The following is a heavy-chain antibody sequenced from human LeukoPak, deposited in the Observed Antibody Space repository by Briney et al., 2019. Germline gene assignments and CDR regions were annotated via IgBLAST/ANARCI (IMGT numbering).Heavy chain of an antibody. CDR2: INAGNGNT. V-gene: IGHV1-3*01. J-gene: IGHJ6*02. Sequence: ASVKVSCKASGYTFTSYAMHWVRQAPGQRLEWMGWINAGNGNTKYSQKFQGRVTITRDTSASTAYMELSRLRSEDTAVYYCARAFLGYCSGGSCRALDVWGQGTTVTVSS. CDR1: GYTFTSYA. CDR3: ARAFLGYCSGGSCRALDV. D-gene: IGHD2-15*01.